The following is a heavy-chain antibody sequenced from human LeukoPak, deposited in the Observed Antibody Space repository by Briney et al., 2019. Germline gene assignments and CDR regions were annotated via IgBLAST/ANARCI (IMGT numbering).Heavy chain of an antibody. J-gene: IGHJ4*02. CDR3: AKGMGYDYTTYYFDF. CDR2: ISWNSGNI. Sequence: GGSLRLSCAASGFTFDDYAMDWVRQAPGKGLEWVSGISWNSGNIGYADSVKGRFSISRDNSKNSLYLQMNSLRDEDTAFYYCAKGMGYDYTTYYFDFWGQGTLVTVSS. D-gene: IGHD5-12*01. CDR1: GFTFDDYA. V-gene: IGHV3-9*01.